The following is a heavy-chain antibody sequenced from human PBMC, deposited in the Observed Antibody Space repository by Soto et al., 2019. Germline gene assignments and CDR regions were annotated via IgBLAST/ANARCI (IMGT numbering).Heavy chain of an antibody. Sequence: GASVKVSCKASGYTFTSYDINWVRQAPGQGLEWMGGIIPIFGTANYAQKFQGRVTITADESTSIAYMELSSLRSEDTAVYYCARAQQLEVITYYYYGMDVWGQGTTVTVSS. CDR2: IIPIFGTA. CDR3: ARAQQLEVITYYYYGMDV. CDR1: GYTFTSYD. V-gene: IGHV1-69*13. J-gene: IGHJ6*02. D-gene: IGHD6-13*01.